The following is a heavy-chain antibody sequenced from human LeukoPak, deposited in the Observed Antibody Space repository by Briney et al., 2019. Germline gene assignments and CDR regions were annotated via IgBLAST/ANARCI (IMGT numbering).Heavy chain of an antibody. D-gene: IGHD6-6*01. J-gene: IGHJ3*02. CDR3: ARASLAALLSFDI. Sequence: PSETLSLTCTVSGGSISSHFWSWIRQPPGKGLEWIGYIHYSGSTNYNPSLKSRVTISVDTSKNQFSLRLSSVTAADTAVYYCARASLAALLSFDIWGQGTMVTVSS. CDR1: GGSISSHF. V-gene: IGHV4-59*11. CDR2: IHYSGST.